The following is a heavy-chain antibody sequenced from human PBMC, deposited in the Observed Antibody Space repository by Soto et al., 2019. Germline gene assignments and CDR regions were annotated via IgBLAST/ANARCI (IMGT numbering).Heavy chain of an antibody. CDR1: GSSLSSRGMR. Sequence: SGPTLVTPTQTIPLTCTFSGSSLSSRGMRMSCIRHTPGTALEWLARIDWDDDKFYTTSLQTRLTISKDTSKNQVVLTLTNADPADTATYYCARMAYYYDSSGSHYYDYWGQGTVVTVSS. CDR3: ARMAYYYDSSGSHYYDY. CDR2: IDWDDDK. V-gene: IGHV2-70*04. J-gene: IGHJ4*02. D-gene: IGHD3-22*01.